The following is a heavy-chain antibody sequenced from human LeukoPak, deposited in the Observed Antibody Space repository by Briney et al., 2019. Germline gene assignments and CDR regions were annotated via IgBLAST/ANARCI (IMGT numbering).Heavy chain of an antibody. Sequence: GGSLRLSCAASGFTFSSYAMSWVRQAPGKGLEWVSAISGSGGSTYYADSVKGRFTISRDNSKNTLYLQMNSLRAEDTAVYYCAKDELGYCSGGSCYSSHHFDYWGQGTLVTVSS. D-gene: IGHD2-15*01. CDR1: GFTFSSYA. J-gene: IGHJ4*02. V-gene: IGHV3-23*01. CDR2: ISGSGGST. CDR3: AKDELGYCSGGSCYSSHHFDY.